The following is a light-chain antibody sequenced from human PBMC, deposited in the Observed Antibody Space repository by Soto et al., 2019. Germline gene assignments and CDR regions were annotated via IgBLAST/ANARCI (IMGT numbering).Light chain of an antibody. CDR1: QDIRSD. Sequence: IQMTQFPSSLSASVGDRVTITCRASQDIRSDLGWYQQRPGKAPKLLIYAASTLQSGVPSRFSGSGSGTDFTLTISSLQPEDFATYYCQQLESYPSTFGGGTKVDIK. CDR2: AAS. CDR3: QQLESYPST. J-gene: IGKJ4*01. V-gene: IGKV1-17*01.